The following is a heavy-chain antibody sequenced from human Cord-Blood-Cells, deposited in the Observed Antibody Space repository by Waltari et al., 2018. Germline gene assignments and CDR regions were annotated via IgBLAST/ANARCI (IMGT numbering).Heavy chain of an antibody. V-gene: IGHV2-5*01. Sequence: QITLKESGPTLVKPTQTLTLTCTFSGFSLSTSGVGVGWIRQPPGKALEWLALIYWNDDKRYSPSLKSRITITKDTSKNQVVLTMTNMDPVDTATYYCAHSGASYYDSSGYYAFDIWGQGTMVTVSS. CDR2: IYWNDDK. J-gene: IGHJ3*02. D-gene: IGHD3-22*01. CDR3: AHSGASYYDSSGYYAFDI. CDR1: GFSLSTSGVG.